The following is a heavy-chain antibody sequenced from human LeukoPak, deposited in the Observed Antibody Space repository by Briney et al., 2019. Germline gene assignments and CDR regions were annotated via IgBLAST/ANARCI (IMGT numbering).Heavy chain of an antibody. D-gene: IGHD2-2*01. J-gene: IGHJ6*02. CDR1: GYTFTGYY. CDR2: INPNSGGT. Sequence: GASVKVSCKASGYTFTGYYMHWVRQAPGQGLEWMGWINPNSGGTNYAQKFQGWVTMTRDTSISTAYMELSRLRSDDTAVYYCARDDAGCSSTSCHYYYYGMDVWGQGTTVTVSS. CDR3: ARDDAGCSSTSCHYYYYGMDV. V-gene: IGHV1-2*04.